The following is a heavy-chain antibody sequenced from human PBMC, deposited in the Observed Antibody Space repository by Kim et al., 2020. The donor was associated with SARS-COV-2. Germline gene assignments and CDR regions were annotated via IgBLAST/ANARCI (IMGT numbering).Heavy chain of an antibody. CDR3: ARGRASTPSYYYGMDV. CDR1: GGTFSSYA. Sequence: SVKVCKASGGTFSSYAISWVRQAPGQGLEWMGGIIPIFGTANYAQKFQGRVTITADESTSTAYMELSSLRSEDTAVYYCARGRASTPSYYYGMDVWGQG. J-gene: IGHJ6*02. V-gene: IGHV1-69*13. CDR2: IIPIFGTA.